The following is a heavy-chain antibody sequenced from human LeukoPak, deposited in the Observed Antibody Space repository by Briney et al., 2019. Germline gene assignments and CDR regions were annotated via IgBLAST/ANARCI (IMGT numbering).Heavy chain of an antibody. CDR3: ARRGYSYGYVLPFDY. CDR1: GYSFTSYW. J-gene: IGHJ4*02. Sequence: GESLQISCKGSGYSFTSYWIGWVRPMPGKGLEWMGIIYPGDSDTRYSPSFQGQVTISADKSISTAYLQWSSLKASDTAMYYCARRGYSYGYVLPFDYWGQGTLVTVSS. D-gene: IGHD5-18*01. V-gene: IGHV5-51*01. CDR2: IYPGDSDT.